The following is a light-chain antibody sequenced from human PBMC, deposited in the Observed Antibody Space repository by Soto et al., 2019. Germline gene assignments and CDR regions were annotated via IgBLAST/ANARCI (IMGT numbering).Light chain of an antibody. V-gene: IGKV3D-20*02. CDR1: QSVSNNY. Sequence: EIVLTQSPGTLSLSPGERATLSCRSSQSVSNNYLAWYQQKPGQAPRLIIYGASNRATGIPDRFSGSWSGTDCTLTITSLEPEDVAVYYCQQRSNWPPTLGQGTRLEI. J-gene: IGKJ5*01. CDR3: QQRSNWPPT. CDR2: GAS.